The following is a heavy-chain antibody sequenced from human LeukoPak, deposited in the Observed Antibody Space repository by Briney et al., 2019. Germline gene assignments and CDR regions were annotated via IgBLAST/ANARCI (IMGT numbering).Heavy chain of an antibody. CDR3: ARVEVGGDYSKFDY. Sequence: GGSLPLSCAASGFTFRSYWMHWVRQAPGKGLACVSPTNSDGPTTNYPHSVKGRFTISRDNAKNTLYLQMNSLRAEDTAVYYCARVEVGGDYSKFDYWGQGTLVTVSS. CDR1: GFTFRSYW. CDR2: TNSDGPTT. D-gene: IGHD2-21*02. V-gene: IGHV3-74*01. J-gene: IGHJ4*02.